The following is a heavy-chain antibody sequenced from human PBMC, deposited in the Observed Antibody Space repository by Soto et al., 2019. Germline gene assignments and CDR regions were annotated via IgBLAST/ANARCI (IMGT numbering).Heavy chain of an antibody. J-gene: IGHJ6*02. CDR3: ARDRGYYYYYGMDV. CDR2: ISYDGSNK. Sequence: QVQLVESGGGVVQPGRSLRLSCAASGFTFSSYAMHWVRQAPGKGLEWVAVISYDGSNKYYADSVKGRFTISRDNSKNPLYLQMNSLRAEDTAVYYCARDRGYYYYYGMDVWGQGTTVTVSS. CDR1: GFTFSSYA. V-gene: IGHV3-30-3*01.